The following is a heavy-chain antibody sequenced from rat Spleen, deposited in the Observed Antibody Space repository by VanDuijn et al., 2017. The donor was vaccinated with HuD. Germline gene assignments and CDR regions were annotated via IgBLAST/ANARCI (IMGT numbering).Heavy chain of an antibody. CDR2: IHYEGTNT. D-gene: IGHD2-2*01. V-gene: IGHV5-22*01. CDR3: AGAGYLRDWYFDF. Sequence: EVQLVESGGGLVQPGRSLRLSCAASGFTFNDYYMAWVRQAPEKGLEWVASIHYEGTNTYYGDSVKGRFTLSRDNAKSTLYLQMNSLRSDDTATYYCAGAGYLRDWYFDFWGPGTMVTVSP. CDR1: GFTFNDYY. J-gene: IGHJ1*01.